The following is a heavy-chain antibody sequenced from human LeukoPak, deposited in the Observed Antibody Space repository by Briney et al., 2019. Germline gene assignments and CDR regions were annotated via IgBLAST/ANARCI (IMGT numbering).Heavy chain of an antibody. CDR3: AKDRRQYCSSTSCQDFDY. V-gene: IGHV3-74*01. CDR1: GFTFSSYW. Sequence: GGSLRLSCAASGFTFSSYWMHWVRQAPGKGLVWVSRINSDGSSTSYADSVKGRFTISRDNAKNTLYLQMNSLRAEDTAVYYCAKDRRQYCSSTSCQDFDYWGQGTLVTVSS. J-gene: IGHJ4*02. D-gene: IGHD2-2*01. CDR2: INSDGSST.